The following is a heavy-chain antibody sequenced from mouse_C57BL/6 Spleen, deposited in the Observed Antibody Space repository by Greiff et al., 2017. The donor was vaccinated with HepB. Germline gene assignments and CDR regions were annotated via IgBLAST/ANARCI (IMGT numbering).Heavy chain of an antibody. CDR2: IYPGDGDT. V-gene: IGHV1-82*01. J-gene: IGHJ2*01. Sequence: VQLQQSGPELVKPGASVKISCKASGYAFSSSWMNWVKQRPGKGLEWIGRIYPGDGDTNYNGKFKGKATMTADKSSSTSYMQLSSLTSEDSAVYFCARDYYCYFDYWGQGTTLTVSS. D-gene: IGHD1-1*01. CDR1: GYAFSSSW. CDR3: ARDYYCYFDY.